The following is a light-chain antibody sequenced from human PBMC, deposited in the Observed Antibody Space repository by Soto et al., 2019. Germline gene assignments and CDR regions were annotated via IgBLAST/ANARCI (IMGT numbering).Light chain of an antibody. Sequence: DIQMTQSPSTLSASVGDRVTITCRASQSINKWLAWYQQKPGQAPNLLIYEASSLPSGVRSRFSGRGSGTEFTLTISSRQPDDVAPYFCQQYTSYPYTCGQGTKLQI. V-gene: IGKV1-5*03. J-gene: IGKJ2*01. CDR2: EAS. CDR1: QSINKW. CDR3: QQYTSYPYT.